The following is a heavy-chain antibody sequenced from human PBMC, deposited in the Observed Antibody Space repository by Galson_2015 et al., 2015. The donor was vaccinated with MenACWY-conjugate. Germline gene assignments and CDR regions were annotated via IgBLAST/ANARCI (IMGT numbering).Heavy chain of an antibody. CDR1: GYSISSGYY. CDR3: AREDTAMVD. CDR2: IYHSGST. J-gene: IGHJ4*02. V-gene: IGHV4-38-2*02. D-gene: IGHD5-18*01. Sequence: ETLSLTCTVSGYSISSGYYWGWIRQPPGKGLEWIGSIYHSGSTYYNPSLKSRVTISVDTSKNQFSLKLSSVTAADTAVYYCAREDTAMVDWGQGTLVTVSS.